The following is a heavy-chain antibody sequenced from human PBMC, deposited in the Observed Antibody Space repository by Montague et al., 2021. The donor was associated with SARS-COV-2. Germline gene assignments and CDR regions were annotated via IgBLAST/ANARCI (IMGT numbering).Heavy chain of an antibody. V-gene: IGHV4-61*01. D-gene: IGHD3-22*01. Sequence: SETLSLTCTVSGGSVSSGSYFWNWIRQPPGKGLEWIGYKYYSGSTNYXPSLKSRVTISVDKSKNQFSLKLTSVTAADTAVYYCARTRFESRGYYIPPFDYWGQGTLVTVSS. J-gene: IGHJ4*02. CDR2: KYYSGST. CDR1: GGSVSSGSYF. CDR3: ARTRFESRGYYIPPFDY.